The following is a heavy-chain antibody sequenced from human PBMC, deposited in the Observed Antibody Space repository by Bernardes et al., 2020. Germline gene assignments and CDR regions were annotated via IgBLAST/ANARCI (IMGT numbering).Heavy chain of an antibody. CDR3: ARDYFRIAAALPGPDAFDI. Sequence: GGSLRLSCAASGFTFSSYSMNWVRQAPGKGLEWVSSISSSSSYIYYADSVKGRFTISRDNAKNSLYLQMNSLRAEDTAVYYCARDYFRIAAALPGPDAFDIWGQGTMVTVSS. CDR2: ISSSSSYI. V-gene: IGHV3-21*01. J-gene: IGHJ3*02. D-gene: IGHD6-13*01. CDR1: GFTFSSYS.